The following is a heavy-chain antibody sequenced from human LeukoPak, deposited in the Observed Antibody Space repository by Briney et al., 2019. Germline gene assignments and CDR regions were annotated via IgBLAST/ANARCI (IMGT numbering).Heavy chain of an antibody. Sequence: SETLSLTCAVYGVSFSGYYWSWIRQPPGKGLEWIGEINHSGSTNYNPSLKSRVTISVDTSKNQFSLKLSSVTAADTAVYYCARGVRITIFGVVIMASAKIWFDPWGQGTLVTVSS. CDR2: INHSGST. D-gene: IGHD3-3*01. CDR1: GVSFSGYY. CDR3: ARGVRITIFGVVIMASAKIWFDP. J-gene: IGHJ5*02. V-gene: IGHV4-34*01.